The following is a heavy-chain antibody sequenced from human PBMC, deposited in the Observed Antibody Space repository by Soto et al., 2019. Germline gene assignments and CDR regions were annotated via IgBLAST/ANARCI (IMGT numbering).Heavy chain of an antibody. V-gene: IGHV3-33*01. CDR1: GFTFSSYG. J-gene: IGHJ4*02. CDR3: ARSELSSGSYFDY. CDR2: IWYDGSNK. D-gene: IGHD6-19*01. Sequence: PGGSLRLSCAASGFTFSSYGMHWVRQAPGKGLEWVAVIWYDGSNKYYADSVKGRFTISRDNSKNTLYLQMNSLRAEDTAVYYCARSELSSGSYFDYWGKGTLVTVSS.